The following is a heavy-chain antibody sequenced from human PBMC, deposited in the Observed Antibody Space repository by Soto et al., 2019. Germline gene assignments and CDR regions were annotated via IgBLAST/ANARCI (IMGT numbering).Heavy chain of an antibody. CDR3: ARGVIAVAGYYYYGMDV. D-gene: IGHD6-19*01. CDR1: GGTFSSYA. J-gene: IGHJ6*02. V-gene: IGHV1-69*01. CDR2: IIPIFGTA. Sequence: QVQLVQSGAEVKKPGSSVKVSCKASGGTFSSYAISWVRQAPGQGLEWMGGIIPIFGTANYAQKFQGRVTITEDESTRPAYMELRSLRYEATAVYYCARGVIAVAGYYYYGMDVWGRGTTVTVSS.